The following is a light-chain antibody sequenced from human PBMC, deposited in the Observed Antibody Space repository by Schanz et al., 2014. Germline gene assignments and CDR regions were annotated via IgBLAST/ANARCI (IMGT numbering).Light chain of an antibody. CDR2: GNY. CDR1: SSNIGAGYD. Sequence: QSVLTQPPSVSGAPGQRVTISCTGSSSNIGAGYDVHWYQQLPGAAPKLLIYGNYRRPSGVPDRFSGSKSGNTASLTVSGLQAEDEADYYCSSYTSSTSYVFGTGTKLTVL. J-gene: IGLJ1*01. CDR3: SSYTSSTSYV. V-gene: IGLV1-40*01.